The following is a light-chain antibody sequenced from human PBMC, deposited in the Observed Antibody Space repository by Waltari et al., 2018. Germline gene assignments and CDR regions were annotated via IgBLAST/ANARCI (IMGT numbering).Light chain of an antibody. CDR1: SSDVGSYNL. Sequence: QSALTQPASVSGSPGQSITISCTGTSSDVGSYNLVSWYQHHPGKAPKLMIYEGTQRPSGLSDRFSGSKSGDTASLTISGLQAEDDADYYCCSYVRDITWVFGGGTKLTVL. V-gene: IGLV2-23*01. CDR3: CSYVRDITWV. CDR2: EGT. J-gene: IGLJ3*02.